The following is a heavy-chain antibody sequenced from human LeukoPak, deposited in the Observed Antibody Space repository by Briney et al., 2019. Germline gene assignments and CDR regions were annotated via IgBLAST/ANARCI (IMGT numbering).Heavy chain of an antibody. V-gene: IGHV3-33*01. D-gene: IGHD4-17*01. J-gene: IGHJ3*02. Sequence: PGGSLRLSCAASGFTFSSYGMHWVRQAPGKGLEWVAVIWYDGSNKYYADSVKGRSTISRDNSKNTLYLQMNSLRAEDTAVYYCARNQDYGVYNSVGAFDIWGQGTMVTVSS. CDR1: GFTFSSYG. CDR2: IWYDGSNK. CDR3: ARNQDYGVYNSVGAFDI.